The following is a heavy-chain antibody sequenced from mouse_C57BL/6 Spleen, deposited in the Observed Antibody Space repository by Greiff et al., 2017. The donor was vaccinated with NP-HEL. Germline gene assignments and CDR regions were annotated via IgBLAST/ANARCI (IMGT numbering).Heavy chain of an antibody. Sequence: EVKLMESEGGLVQPGSSMKLSCTASGFTFSDYYMAWVRQVPEKGLEWVANINYDGSSTYYLDSLKSRFIISRDNAKNILYLQMSSLKSEDTATYYCAREDYGYYFDYWGQGTTLTVSS. D-gene: IGHD2-2*01. CDR1: GFTFSDYY. J-gene: IGHJ2*01. V-gene: IGHV5-16*01. CDR3: AREDYGYYFDY. CDR2: INYDGSST.